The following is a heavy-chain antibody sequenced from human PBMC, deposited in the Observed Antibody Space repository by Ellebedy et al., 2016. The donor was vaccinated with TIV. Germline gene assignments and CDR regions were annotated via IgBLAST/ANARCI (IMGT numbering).Heavy chain of an antibody. CDR1: GYTFTSYG. V-gene: IGHV1-2*02. J-gene: IGHJ2*01. CDR3: ARDPPRTGDSYFDL. D-gene: IGHD1-1*01. Sequence: ASVKVSCKASGYTFTSYGISWVRQAPGQGLEWMGWIYPYSGGTNYAPKFQGRVTMTRDMSISTAYMDLSRLRSNDTAVYYCARDPPRTGDSYFDLWGRGTLVTVSS. CDR2: IYPYSGGT.